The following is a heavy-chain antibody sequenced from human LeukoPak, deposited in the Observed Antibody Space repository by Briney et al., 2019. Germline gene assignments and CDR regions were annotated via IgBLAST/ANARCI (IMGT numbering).Heavy chain of an antibody. D-gene: IGHD3-22*01. J-gene: IGHJ5*02. CDR2: MNPNSGNT. CDR3: ARGRLLGDYYDSRGYCP. CDR1: GYTFTSYD. V-gene: IGHV1-8*01. Sequence: ASVKVSCKASGYTFTSYDINWVRQATGQGLEWMGWMNPNSGNTGYAQKFQGRVTMTRNTSISTAYMELSSLRSEDTAVYYCARGRLLGDYYDSRGYCPWGQGTLVTVSS.